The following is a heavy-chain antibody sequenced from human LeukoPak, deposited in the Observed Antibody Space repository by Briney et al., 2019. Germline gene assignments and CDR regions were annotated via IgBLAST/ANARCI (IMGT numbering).Heavy chain of an antibody. D-gene: IGHD2-15*01. V-gene: IGHV3-30*02. CDR3: AKDLRGYCSGGSCKTIDY. J-gene: IGHJ4*02. Sequence: GGSLRLSCAASGFTFSIYGMHWVRQAPGKGLEWVAFIRYDGTNIYYADSVKGRFTISRDNSKSTVYLQMNSLRAEDTAVYYCAKDLRGYCSGGSCKTIDYWGQGTLVTVSS. CDR2: IRYDGTNI. CDR1: GFTFSIYG.